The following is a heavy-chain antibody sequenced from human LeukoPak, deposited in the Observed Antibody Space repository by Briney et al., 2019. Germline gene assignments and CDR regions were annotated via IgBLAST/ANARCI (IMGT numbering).Heavy chain of an antibody. D-gene: IGHD5-18*01. J-gene: IGHJ4*02. Sequence: GGSLRLSCAASGFTFSSYEMNWVRQAPGKGLEWVSYISSSGSTIYYADSVKGRFTISRDNAKNSLYLQMNSLRAEDTALYYCVRGYSYGYRFDYWGQGTLVTVSS. V-gene: IGHV3-48*03. CDR2: ISSSGSTI. CDR1: GFTFSSYE. CDR3: VRGYSYGYRFDY.